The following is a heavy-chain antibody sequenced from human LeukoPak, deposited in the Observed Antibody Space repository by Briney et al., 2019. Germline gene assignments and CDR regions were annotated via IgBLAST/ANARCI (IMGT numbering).Heavy chain of an antibody. CDR3: ARPNAMVRGVILAFDI. V-gene: IGHV3-30*02. CDR1: GFTFSNYG. Sequence: GGSLRLSCGASGFTFSNYGMHWVRQAPGKGLEWLAFIRYDGYNKYYADSVKGRFTISRDNSKNTLYLQMNSLRAEDTAVYYCARPNAMVRGVILAFDIWGQGTMVTVSS. J-gene: IGHJ3*02. D-gene: IGHD3-10*01. CDR2: IRYDGYNK.